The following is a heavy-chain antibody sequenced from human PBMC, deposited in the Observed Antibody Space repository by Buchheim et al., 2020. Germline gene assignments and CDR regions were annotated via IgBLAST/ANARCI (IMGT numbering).Heavy chain of an antibody. CDR3: ARVDYGEFGGGYYFDY. J-gene: IGHJ4*02. CDR2: IYPGDSDA. V-gene: IGHV5-51*01. CDR1: GYSFSSYW. D-gene: IGHD4-17*01. Sequence: EVQLVQSGAEVKKPGESLKISCKGSGYSFSSYWIGWVRQMPGKGLEWMGIIYPGDSDARYSPSFQSQVTIPADKSISTAHVQWSSLKASDTAMYYCARVDYGEFGGGYYFDYWGQGTL.